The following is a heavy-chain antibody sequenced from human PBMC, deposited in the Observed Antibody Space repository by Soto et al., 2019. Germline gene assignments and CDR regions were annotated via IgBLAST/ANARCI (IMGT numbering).Heavy chain of an antibody. D-gene: IGHD3-10*01. Sequence: QLQLQESGPGLVKPSETLSLTCTVSGGSISSSSYYWGWIRQPPGKGLEWIGSIYYSGSTYYNPSLKSRVALSVATSKNQFSLKLSSVTAADTAVYYCARLDMVRGVIANFDYWGQGTLGTVSS. CDR3: ARLDMVRGVIANFDY. CDR1: GGSISSSSYY. J-gene: IGHJ4*02. V-gene: IGHV4-39*01. CDR2: IYYSGST.